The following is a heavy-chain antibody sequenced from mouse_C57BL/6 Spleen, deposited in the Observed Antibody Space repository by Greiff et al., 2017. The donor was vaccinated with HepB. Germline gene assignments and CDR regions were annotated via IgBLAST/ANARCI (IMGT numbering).Heavy chain of an antibody. Sequence: VQLKQSGPELVKPGASVKISCKASGYSFTGYYMHWVKQSSEKSLEWIGEINPSTGGTSYNQKFKGKATLTVDKSSSTAYMQLKSLTSEDSAVYYCARSTGGWFAYWGQGTLVTVSA. CDR3: ARSTGGWFAY. CDR1: GYSFTGYY. V-gene: IGHV1-43*01. J-gene: IGHJ3*01. CDR2: INPSTGGT.